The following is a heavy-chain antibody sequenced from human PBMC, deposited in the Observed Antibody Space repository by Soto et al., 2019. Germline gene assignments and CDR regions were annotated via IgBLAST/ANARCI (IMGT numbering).Heavy chain of an antibody. V-gene: IGHV3-48*01. J-gene: IGHJ1*01. CDR2: ISGRSNTI. CDR1: GFTFSDYN. CDR3: TIEGDGSGFFSDI. Sequence: GGSLRLSCVASGFTFSDYNMNWVRQAPGKGLEWVSFISGRSNTIYYADSVKGRFTISRDNAKNSLYLLMNSLRAEDTAVYYCTIEGDGSGFFSDIWVQGALVTVSS. D-gene: IGHD3-22*01.